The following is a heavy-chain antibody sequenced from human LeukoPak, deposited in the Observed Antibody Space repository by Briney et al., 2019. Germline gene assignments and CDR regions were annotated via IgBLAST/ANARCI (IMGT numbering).Heavy chain of an antibody. D-gene: IGHD4-11*01. CDR1: GYSFTSYW. CDR3: ARRSNFREIYYYYYMDV. Sequence: GESLKISCKGSGYSFTSYWIGWVRQMPGKGLEWMGIIYPGDSDTRYSPSFQGQVTISADKSISTAYLQWSSLKASDTAMYYCARRSNFREIYYYYYMDVWGKGTTVTVSS. CDR2: IYPGDSDT. V-gene: IGHV5-51*01. J-gene: IGHJ6*03.